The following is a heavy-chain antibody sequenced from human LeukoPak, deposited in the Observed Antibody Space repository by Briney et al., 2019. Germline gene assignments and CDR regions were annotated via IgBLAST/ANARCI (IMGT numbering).Heavy chain of an antibody. CDR2: ISGSGSTT. J-gene: IGHJ4*02. Sequence: GGSLRLSCAASGFTFSSYDMSWVRQAPGKGLEWVSGISGSGSTTKYADSVKGRFTISRDNSKNTLYLQMNSLRAEDTAVYYCAKRGAEVGTTVAPGDYWGQGTLLTVSS. V-gene: IGHV3-23*01. CDR1: GFTFSSYD. CDR3: AKRGAEVGTTVAPGDY. D-gene: IGHD1-26*01.